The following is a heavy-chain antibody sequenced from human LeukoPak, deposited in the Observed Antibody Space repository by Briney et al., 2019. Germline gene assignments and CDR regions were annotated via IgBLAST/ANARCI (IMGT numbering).Heavy chain of an antibody. Sequence: ASVKVSCKASGYTFTSYYMHWVRQAPGQGLEWMGIINPSGGSTSYAQKFQGRVTMTRDTSTSTVYMELSSLRSEDTAVYYCARECEYQLLANWFDPWGQGTLVTVSS. CDR1: GYTFTSYY. D-gene: IGHD2-2*01. CDR2: INPSGGST. CDR3: ARECEYQLLANWFDP. V-gene: IGHV1-46*01. J-gene: IGHJ5*02.